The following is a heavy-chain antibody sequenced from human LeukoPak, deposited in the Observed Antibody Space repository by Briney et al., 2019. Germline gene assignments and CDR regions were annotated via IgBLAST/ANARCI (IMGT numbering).Heavy chain of an antibody. V-gene: IGHV4-59*08. CDR3: AARGYIVVVPAAKGGGPDNSYYYMDV. J-gene: IGHJ6*03. CDR2: VDHTGST. CDR1: GGSISSYY. Sequence: SETLSLTCTVSGGSISSYYWTWIRQPPGKGLEWIGYVDHTGSTKFNPSLNGRVSISRDTSKNFFSLRLNSVTAADTAMYYCAARGYIVVVPAAKGGGPDNSYYYMDVWGKGTTVTISS. D-gene: IGHD2-2*01.